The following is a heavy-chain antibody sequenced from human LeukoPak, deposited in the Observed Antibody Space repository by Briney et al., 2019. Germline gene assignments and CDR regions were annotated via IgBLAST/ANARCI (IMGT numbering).Heavy chain of an antibody. D-gene: IGHD3-10*01. CDR1: GFTFSTYD. Sequence: GGSLRLSCAASGFTFSTYDMTWVRQAPGKGLEWVSAISASRGSTYYADSVKGRFTISRDNSKNTLYLQMNSLRAEDTAIHYCANPFYGSGPRGYWGQGNLVTVSS. J-gene: IGHJ4*02. CDR3: ANPFYGSGPRGY. V-gene: IGHV3-23*01. CDR2: ISASRGST.